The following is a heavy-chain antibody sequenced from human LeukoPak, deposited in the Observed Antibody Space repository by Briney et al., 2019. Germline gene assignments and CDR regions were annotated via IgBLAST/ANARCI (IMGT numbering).Heavy chain of an antibody. CDR1: GFTFSSYA. V-gene: IGHV3-23*01. J-gene: IGHJ4*02. D-gene: IGHD5-12*01. Sequence: PGGSLRLSCAASGFTFSSYAMSWVRQAPGKGLEWVSAISGSGGSTYYADSVKGRFTISRDNSKNTLYLQMNSLRAGDTAVYYCAKISRGYVPVNPTPIDYWGQGTLVTVSS. CDR2: ISGSGGST. CDR3: AKISRGYVPVNPTPIDY.